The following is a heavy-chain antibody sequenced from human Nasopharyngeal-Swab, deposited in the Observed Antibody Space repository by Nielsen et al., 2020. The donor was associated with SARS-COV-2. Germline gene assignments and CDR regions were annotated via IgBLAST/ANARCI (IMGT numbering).Heavy chain of an antibody. CDR2: INHSGST. J-gene: IGHJ6*02. V-gene: IGHV4-34*01. CDR1: GGSFSGYY. Sequence: SETLSLTCAVYGGSFSGYYWSWIRQPPGKGLEWIGEINHSGSTNYNPSLKSRVTISVDTSKNQFSLKLSSVTAADTAVYYCASLYGSGSYSPGSYGMDVWGQGTTVTVSS. CDR3: ASLYGSGSYSPGSYGMDV. D-gene: IGHD3-10*01.